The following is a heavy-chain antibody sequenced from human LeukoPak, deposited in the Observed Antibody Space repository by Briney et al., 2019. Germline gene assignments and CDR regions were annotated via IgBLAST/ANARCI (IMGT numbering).Heavy chain of an antibody. Sequence: SETLSLTCTVSGGSISSYYWSWIRQPPGKGLEWIGYIYYSGSTNYNPSLKSRVTISVDTSKNQFSLKLSSVAAADTAVYYCATSPLAYCGGDCYNLAAFDIWGQGTMVTVSS. J-gene: IGHJ3*02. CDR3: ATSPLAYCGGDCYNLAAFDI. D-gene: IGHD2-21*01. CDR2: IYYSGST. CDR1: GGSISSYY. V-gene: IGHV4-59*01.